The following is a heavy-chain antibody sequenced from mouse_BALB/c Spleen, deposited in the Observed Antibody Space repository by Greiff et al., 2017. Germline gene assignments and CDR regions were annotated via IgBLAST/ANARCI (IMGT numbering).Heavy chain of an antibody. Sequence: VQLQQSGAELVRSGASVKLSCTASGFNIKDYYMHWVKQRPEQGLEWIGWIDPENGDTEYAPKFQGKATMTADTSSNTAYLQLSSLTSEDTAVYYCNAVITTATDYFDYWGQGTTLTVSS. D-gene: IGHD1-2*01. CDR3: NAVITTATDYFDY. J-gene: IGHJ2*01. CDR2: IDPENGDT. CDR1: GFNIKDYY. V-gene: IGHV14-4*02.